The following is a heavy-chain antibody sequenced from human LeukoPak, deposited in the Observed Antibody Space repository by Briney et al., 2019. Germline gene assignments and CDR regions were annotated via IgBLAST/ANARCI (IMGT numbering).Heavy chain of an antibody. V-gene: IGHV4-61*02. CDR3: ARGERWLQSSDY. CDR1: GGSISSGSYY. J-gene: IGHJ4*02. CDR2: IYTSGST. D-gene: IGHD5-24*01. Sequence: SQTLSLTCTVSGGSISSGSYYWSWIRQPAGKGLEWIVRIYTSGSTNYNPSLKSRVTISVDTSKNQFSLKLSSVTAADTAVYYCARGERWLQSSDYWGQGTLVTVSS.